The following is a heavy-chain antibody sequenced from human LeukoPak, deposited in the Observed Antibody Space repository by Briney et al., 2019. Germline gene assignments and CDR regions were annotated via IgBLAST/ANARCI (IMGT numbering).Heavy chain of an antibody. Sequence: SETLSLACTVSGVSISSSSSYWGWIRQPPGKGLEWIGSIFYSGSTYYNPSLKSRVTISVDTSKNQFSLKLSSVTAADTAVYYCARTHSSNYMDVWGKGTTVTVSS. CDR2: IFYSGST. V-gene: IGHV4-39*07. J-gene: IGHJ6*03. CDR1: GVSISSSSSY. CDR3: ARTHSSNYMDV. D-gene: IGHD2-2*01.